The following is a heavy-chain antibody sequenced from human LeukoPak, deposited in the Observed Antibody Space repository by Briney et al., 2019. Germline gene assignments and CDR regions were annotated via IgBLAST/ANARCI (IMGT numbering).Heavy chain of an antibody. CDR1: DDSISRYY. CDR2: IYYSGTT. J-gene: IGHJ6*03. V-gene: IGHV4-59*01. Sequence: SETLSLTCIVSDDSISRYYWSWIRQPPGKGLEWIGYIYYSGTTDYNPFHKSRVTISIDTSKNQFSLKVTSVTAADTAVYYCARGHPQEYGGYFYMDVWGTGTTVTVSS. D-gene: IGHD4/OR15-4a*01. CDR3: ARGHPQEYGGYFYMDV.